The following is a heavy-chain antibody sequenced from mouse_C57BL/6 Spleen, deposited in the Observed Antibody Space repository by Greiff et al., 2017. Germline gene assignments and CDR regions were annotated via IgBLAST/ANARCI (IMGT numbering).Heavy chain of an antibody. Sequence: VQLQQSGAELVRPGASVTLSCKASGYTFTDYEMHWVKQTPVHGLEWIGAIDPETGGTAYNHKFKGKAILTADKSSSTAYMELRSLTSEDSAVYYCTRSGGSSSYYFDYWGQGTTLTVSS. CDR2: IDPETGGT. CDR3: TRSGGSSSYYFDY. V-gene: IGHV1-15*01. J-gene: IGHJ2*01. CDR1: GYTFTDYE. D-gene: IGHD1-1*01.